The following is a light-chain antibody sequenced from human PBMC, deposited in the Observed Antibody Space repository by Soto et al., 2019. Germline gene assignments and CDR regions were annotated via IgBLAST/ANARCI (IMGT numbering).Light chain of an antibody. Sequence: EIVLTQSPGTLSLSPGERATLPCRANQSVSSSYLAWYQQKPGQAPRLLIYGASSRATGIPDRFSGSGSGTDFTLTISRLEPEDFAVYYCQQYGSSPQTFGQGTKVDIK. J-gene: IGKJ1*01. CDR2: GAS. CDR1: QSVSSSY. V-gene: IGKV3-20*01. CDR3: QQYGSSPQT.